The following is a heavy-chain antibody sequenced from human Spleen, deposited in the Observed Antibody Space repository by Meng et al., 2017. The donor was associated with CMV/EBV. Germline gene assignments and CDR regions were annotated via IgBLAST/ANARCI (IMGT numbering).Heavy chain of an antibody. D-gene: IGHD3-10*01. CDR2: IYPGDSDT. Sequence: SGYSSISNWSGWVRQMPGKGREWMGVIYPGDSDTRYSPSFQGQVTISADKSISTAYLQWSSLKASDTAMYYCARQFTGSGSSSPGDYWGQGTLVTVSS. CDR3: ARQFTGSGSSSPGDY. CDR1: GYSSISNW. V-gene: IGHV5-51*01. J-gene: IGHJ4*02.